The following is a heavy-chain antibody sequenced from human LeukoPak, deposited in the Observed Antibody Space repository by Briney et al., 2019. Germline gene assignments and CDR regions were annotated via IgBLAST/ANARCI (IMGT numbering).Heavy chain of an antibody. D-gene: IGHD3-3*01. CDR1: GYSISSGYY. V-gene: IGHV4-38-2*01. J-gene: IGHJ4*02. CDR2: IYHSGST. CDR3: ARRHYDFWSGYRGYYFDY. Sequence: PSETLSLTCAVSGYSISSGYYWGWIRQPPGKGLEWIGSIYHSGSTYYNPSLKSRVTISVDTSENQFSLKLSSVTAADTAVYYCARRHYDFWSGYRGYYFDYWGQGTLVTVSS.